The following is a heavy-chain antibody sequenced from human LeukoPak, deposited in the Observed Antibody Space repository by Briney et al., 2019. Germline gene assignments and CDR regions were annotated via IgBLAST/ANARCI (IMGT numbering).Heavy chain of an antibody. CDR3: AKENEGYSYGYAVDY. CDR1: GSTFSSYA. V-gene: IGHV3-23*01. D-gene: IGHD5-18*01. CDR2: ISGSGGST. J-gene: IGHJ4*02. Sequence: PGGSLRLSCAASGSTFSSYAMDWVRQAPGKGLEWVAYISGSGGSTYYADSVKGRVTISRDNPKNTMYLQMNSLRAEDTAVYYCAKENEGYSYGYAVDYWGQGTLVTVSS.